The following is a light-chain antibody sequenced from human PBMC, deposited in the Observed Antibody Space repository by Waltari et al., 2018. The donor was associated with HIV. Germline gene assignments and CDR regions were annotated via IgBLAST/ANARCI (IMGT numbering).Light chain of an antibody. CDR1: KLDDKY. CDR2: QDD. CDR3: QAWDSGTGV. V-gene: IGLV3-1*01. Sequence: SYELTQPPSVSVSPGQAATITCSGDKLDDKYVCWYQQKPARSPVLVIYQDDKRLSGIPDLFSGSTSGNTATLTISGTQTMDEADYYCQAWDSGTGVFGTGTTVTVL. J-gene: IGLJ1*01.